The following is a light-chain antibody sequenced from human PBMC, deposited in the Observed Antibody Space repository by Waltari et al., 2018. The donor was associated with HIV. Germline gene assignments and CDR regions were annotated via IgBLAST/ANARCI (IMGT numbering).Light chain of an antibody. CDR2: DVS. J-gene: IGLJ1*01. CDR1: SSDVGGYHY. CDR3: SSYTSSSPYA. V-gene: IGLV2-14*03. Sequence: QSALTQPASVSGSPGQSLTISCTGTSSDVGGYHYVSWYQQHPGKAPKLMIYDVSNRPSGVSNRFSGSKSGNTASLTISGLQAEDEADYYCSSYTSSSPYAFGTGTKVTVL.